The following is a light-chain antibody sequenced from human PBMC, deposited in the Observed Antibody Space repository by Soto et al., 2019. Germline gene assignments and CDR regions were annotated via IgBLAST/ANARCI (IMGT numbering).Light chain of an antibody. CDR3: QVYGRSPLNLT. CDR1: KSVNNNY. V-gene: IGKV3-20*01. Sequence: EIVLTQSPGTLSLSPGERATLHSRVSKSVNNNYLSWYQQKPGQAPRLLIYGASSRATGIPDRFSGSGSGTDFTLTISRLESEDFAVYYCQVYGRSPLNLTFGPGTKVDIK. CDR2: GAS. J-gene: IGKJ1*01.